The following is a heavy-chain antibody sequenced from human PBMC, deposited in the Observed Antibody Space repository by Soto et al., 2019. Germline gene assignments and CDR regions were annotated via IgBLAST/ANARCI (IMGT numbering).Heavy chain of an antibody. CDR2: INQDGGVR. J-gene: IGHJ4*02. Sequence: EVQLVESGGGLVQPGGSLRLSCAAYGFTFSSYRMIWVRQAPGKGLEWVAKINQDGGVRYYVDSVEGRFTISRDNAKNSLSLQMNSLRAEDTAVYYCATDYQAYWGQGTLVTVSS. CDR1: GFTFSSYR. CDR3: ATDYQAY. D-gene: IGHD3-16*02. V-gene: IGHV3-7*01.